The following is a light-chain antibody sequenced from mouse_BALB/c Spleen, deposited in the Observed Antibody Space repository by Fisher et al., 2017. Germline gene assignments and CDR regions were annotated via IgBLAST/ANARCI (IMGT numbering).Light chain of an antibody. V-gene: IGKV4-57*01. CDR1: SSVSY. Sequence: IVMTQTTAIMSASPGEKVTITCSASSSVSYMHWFQQKPGSSPKPWIYGTSNLASGVPARFSGSGSGTSYSLTISRMEAEDAATYYCQQRSSYPLTFGAGTKLELK. J-gene: IGKJ5*01. CDR3: QQRSSYPLT. CDR2: GTS.